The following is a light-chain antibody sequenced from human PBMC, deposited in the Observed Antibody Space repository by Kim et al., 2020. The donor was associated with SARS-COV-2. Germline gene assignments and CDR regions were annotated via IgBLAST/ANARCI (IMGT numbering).Light chain of an antibody. Sequence: ELTQPPSASGTPGQRVTISCSGSSSNIGSNYVYWYQQLPGTAPKLLIYRNNQRPSGVPDRFSGSKSGTSASLAISGLRSEDEADYYCAAWDDSLSGGVVFGGGTQLTVL. CDR2: RNN. CDR3: AAWDDSLSGGVV. V-gene: IGLV1-47*01. CDR1: SSNIGSNY. J-gene: IGLJ2*01.